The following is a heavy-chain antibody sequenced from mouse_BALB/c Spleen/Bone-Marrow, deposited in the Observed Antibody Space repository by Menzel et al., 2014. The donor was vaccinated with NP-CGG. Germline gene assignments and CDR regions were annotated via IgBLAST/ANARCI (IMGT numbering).Heavy chain of an antibody. D-gene: IGHD2-10*02. V-gene: IGHV2-6-7*01. CDR3: ARDRRYGKYEEAMDY. Sequence: QAQLKQSGPGLVAPSQSLSITCTVSGLSLNGFGVNWVRQPPGKGLDWLGMIWGDGTTDYNSSLKSRLSISKDNSKSQVFLKMNRLQTDVTARYYCARDRRYGKYEEAMDYWGQGTSVTVSS. J-gene: IGHJ4*01. CDR1: GLSLNGFG. CDR2: IWGDGTT.